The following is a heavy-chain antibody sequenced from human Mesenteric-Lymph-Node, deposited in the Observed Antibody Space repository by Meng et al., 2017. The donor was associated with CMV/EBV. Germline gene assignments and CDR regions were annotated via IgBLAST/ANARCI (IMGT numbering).Heavy chain of an antibody. J-gene: IGHJ4*02. D-gene: IGHD3-3*01. CDR3: ARATLTSGYYTAPDY. CDR1: GYTFTSYG. CDR2: ISAYNGNT. Sequence: ASVKVSCKASGYTFTSYGISWVRQAPGQGLEWMGWISAYNGNTNYAQKLQGRVTMTTDTSTSTAYMELRSLRSEDTAVYYCARATLTSGYYTAPDYWGQGTLVTVSS. V-gene: IGHV1-18*01.